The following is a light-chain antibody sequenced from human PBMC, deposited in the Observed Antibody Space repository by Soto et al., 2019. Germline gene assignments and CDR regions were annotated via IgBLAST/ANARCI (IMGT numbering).Light chain of an antibody. CDR3: QQYYSPWT. CDR2: WAS. J-gene: IGKJ1*01. V-gene: IGKV4-1*01. CDR1: QSVLYSSNNKNY. Sequence: DIVMTQSPDSLAVSLGERATINCKSSQSVLYSSNNKNYLAWYQQKPGPPPKLLIYWASTRESGVPDRFSGSGSGTDFTLTISSLQAEDVAVYYCQQYYSPWTFGQGTKVELK.